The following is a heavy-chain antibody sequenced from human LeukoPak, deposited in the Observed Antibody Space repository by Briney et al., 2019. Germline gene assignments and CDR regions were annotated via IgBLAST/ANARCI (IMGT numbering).Heavy chain of an antibody. CDR3: ARASRDGYNQNFDH. Sequence: GESLKISCKGLGYSFSNYWSAWVRQMPGNGLEWMGIIYPGGSETRYDPSFQGRVTISADRSTSTAYLQWSSLRASDTAMYYCARASRDGYNQNFDHWGQGTLVTVSS. D-gene: IGHD5-24*01. J-gene: IGHJ4*02. CDR2: IYPGGSET. V-gene: IGHV5-51*01. CDR1: GYSFSNYW.